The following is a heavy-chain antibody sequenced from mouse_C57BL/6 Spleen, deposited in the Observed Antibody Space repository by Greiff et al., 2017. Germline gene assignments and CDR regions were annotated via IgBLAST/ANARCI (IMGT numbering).Heavy chain of an antibody. D-gene: IGHD1-1*01. CDR3: AITTVVDYFDY. CDR1: GYSITSGYY. V-gene: IGHV3-6*01. Sequence: EVKLQESGPGLVKPSQSLSLTCSVTGYSITSGYYWNWIRQFPGNKLEWMGYISYDGSNKYNPSLKNRISITRDTSKNQFFLKLNSVTTENTATYYCAITTVVDYFDYWGQGTTLTVSS. CDR2: ISYDGSN. J-gene: IGHJ2*01.